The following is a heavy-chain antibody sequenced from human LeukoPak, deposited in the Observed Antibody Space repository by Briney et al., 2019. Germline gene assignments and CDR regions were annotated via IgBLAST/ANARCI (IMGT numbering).Heavy chain of an antibody. CDR1: GGSLSPYY. CDR3: AREGTTTNYGLDV. Sequence: PSETLSLTCTVSGGSLSPYYWRWIRHSPGRGLECIGFIYYSRSTNYDPSLKSRLTISLDTAKNQFSLRMSSVSAADTAVYYCAREGTTTNYGLDVWGQGTTVTVSS. J-gene: IGHJ6*02. V-gene: IGHV4-59*01. CDR2: IYYSRST. D-gene: IGHD4-17*01.